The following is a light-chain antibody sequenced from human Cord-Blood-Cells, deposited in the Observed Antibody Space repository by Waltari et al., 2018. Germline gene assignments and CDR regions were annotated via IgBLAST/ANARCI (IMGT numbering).Light chain of an antibody. J-gene: IGLJ3*02. CDR1: STGVGGYNC. V-gene: IGLV2-14*01. CDR3: SSYTSSSTLWV. CDR2: DVS. Sequence: QSALTQPVSVSGSPGQSITLPCTGTSTGVGGYNCVSWYQQDPSKAPKLMIYDVSNRLSGVSNRFSGSKSGNTASLTISGLQAEDGADYYCSSYTSSSTLWVFGGGTKLTVL.